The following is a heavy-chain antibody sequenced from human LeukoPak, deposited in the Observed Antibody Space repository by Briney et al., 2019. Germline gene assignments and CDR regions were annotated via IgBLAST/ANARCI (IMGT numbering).Heavy chain of an antibody. CDR1: GGSISPYY. CDR3: ASSPCGGDCYPDY. D-gene: IGHD2-21*02. Sequence: PSETLSLTCTVSGGSISPYYWSWIRQPPGKGLEWIGYIHYSGSTNYNPSLKSRVTISVDTSKNQFSLKLSSVTAADTAVYYCASSPCGGDCYPDYWGQGTLVTVSS. J-gene: IGHJ4*02. CDR2: IHYSGST. V-gene: IGHV4-59*01.